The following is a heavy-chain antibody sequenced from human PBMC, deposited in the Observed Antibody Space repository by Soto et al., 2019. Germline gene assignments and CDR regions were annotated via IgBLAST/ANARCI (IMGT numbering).Heavy chain of an antibody. V-gene: IGHV4-39*01. CDR2: IYYSGST. CDR3: ARVPYYYDSSGLYYFDY. Sequence: SETLSLTCTVSGGSISSSSFHWGWIRQPPGKGLEWIGSIYYSGSTYYSPSLKSRVTISVDTSKNQFSLKLSSVTAADTAVYYCARVPYYYDSSGLYYFDYWGQGTLVTVSS. CDR1: GGSISSSSFH. D-gene: IGHD3-22*01. J-gene: IGHJ4*02.